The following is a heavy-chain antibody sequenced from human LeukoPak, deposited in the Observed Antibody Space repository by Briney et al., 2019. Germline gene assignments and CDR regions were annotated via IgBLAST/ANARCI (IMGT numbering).Heavy chain of an antibody. CDR2: IYYSGST. D-gene: IGHD5-12*01. CDR3: ARLLIVATTACDY. CDR1: GGSISSSSYY. J-gene: IGHJ4*02. Sequence: SETLSLTCTVSGGSISSSSYYWGWIRQPPGKGLEWIGSIYYSGSTYYNPSLKSRVTISVDTSKNQLSLKLSSVTAADTAVYYCARLLIVATTACDYWGQGTLVTVSS. V-gene: IGHV4-39*01.